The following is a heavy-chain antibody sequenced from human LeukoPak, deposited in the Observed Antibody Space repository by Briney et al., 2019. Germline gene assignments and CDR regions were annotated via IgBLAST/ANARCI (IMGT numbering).Heavy chain of an antibody. J-gene: IGHJ4*02. CDR2: IYHSGST. Sequence: SETLSLTCTVSGGSISSSNWWSWVRQPPGKGLEWIGEIYHSGSTNYNPSLKSRVTISVDKSKNQFSLKLSSVTAADTAVYYCARRLMDDYVWGSYVDYWGQGTLVTVSS. CDR1: GGSISSSNW. V-gene: IGHV4-4*02. CDR3: ARRLMDDYVWGSYVDY. D-gene: IGHD3-16*01.